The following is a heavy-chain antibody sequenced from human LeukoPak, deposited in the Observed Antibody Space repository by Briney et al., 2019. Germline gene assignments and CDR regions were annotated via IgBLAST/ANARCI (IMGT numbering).Heavy chain of an antibody. Sequence: GASVKVSCKASGGTFSSYAMSWVRQAPGQGLEWMGGIIPIFCTANYAQKFQGRVTITADECTSTAYMELSSLRSEDTAVYYCARGVNYDYVWGSYRGIYYFDYWGQGTLVTVSS. CDR2: IIPIFCTA. CDR3: ARGVNYDYVWGSYRGIYYFDY. D-gene: IGHD3-16*02. CDR1: GGTFSSYA. V-gene: IGHV1-69*01. J-gene: IGHJ4*02.